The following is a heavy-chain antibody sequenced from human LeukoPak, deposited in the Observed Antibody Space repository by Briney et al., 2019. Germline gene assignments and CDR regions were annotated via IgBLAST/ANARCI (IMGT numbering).Heavy chain of an antibody. CDR2: IYPGDSDT. V-gene: IGHV5-51*01. CDR3: ARRQGCSSTSCPPDY. J-gene: IGHJ4*02. D-gene: IGHD2-2*01. Sequence: GESLKISCRGSGYSFTTYWIGWVRQMPGKGLEWMRIIYPGDSDTRYTPSFQGQVTMSADKSINTAYLQWSSLKASDTAIYYCARRQGCSSTSCPPDYWGQGTLVTVSP. CDR1: GYSFTTYW.